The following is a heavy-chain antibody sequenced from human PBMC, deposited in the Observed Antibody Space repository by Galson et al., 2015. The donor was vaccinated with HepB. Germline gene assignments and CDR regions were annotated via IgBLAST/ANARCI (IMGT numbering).Heavy chain of an antibody. CDR2: ISANTIYT. J-gene: IGHJ4*02. V-gene: IGHV3-11*06. D-gene: IGHD4-17*01. CDR1: GFTFSDYY. CDR3: ARVAHSDYGDHAHFDF. Sequence: SLRLSCAASGFTFSDYYMTWIRQVPGKGLEWISYISANTIYTNYAASVKGRFTISRDNVKNSVFLQMNSLRAEDAALYYCARVAHSDYGDHAHFDFWAGEPWSPSP.